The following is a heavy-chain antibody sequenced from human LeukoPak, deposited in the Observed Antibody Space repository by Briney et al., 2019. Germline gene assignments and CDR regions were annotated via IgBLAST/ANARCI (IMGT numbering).Heavy chain of an antibody. J-gene: IGHJ4*02. D-gene: IGHD3-22*01. CDR1: KFTFSSYW. CDR3: AREKPMIADY. CDR2: ISQDGSEE. V-gene: IGHV3-7*01. Sequence: PGGSLRLSCAAPKFTFSSYWMSWVRQAPGKGLEWVACISQDGSEERYVASVKGRFTISRDNAKDSLYLQMSSLRDEDTAVYYCAREKPMIADYWGQGALVTVSS.